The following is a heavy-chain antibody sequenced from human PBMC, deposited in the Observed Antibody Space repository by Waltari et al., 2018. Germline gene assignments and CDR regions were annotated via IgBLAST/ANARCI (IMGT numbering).Heavy chain of an antibody. CDR1: GGSTSSSRYY. V-gene: IGHV4-39*07. J-gene: IGHJ4*02. Sequence: QLPLQQSGPGLVKPSETLSLTRTVSGGSTSSSRYYWCWLRYHQGKGLEWIGSIYYSGSTYYNPSLKRRVTISVDTSKNQFSLKLSSVTAADTAVYYCARDRGEDSNYFGYWGQGTLVTVSS. CDR3: ARDRGEDSNYFGY. D-gene: IGHD3-10*01. CDR2: IYYSGST.